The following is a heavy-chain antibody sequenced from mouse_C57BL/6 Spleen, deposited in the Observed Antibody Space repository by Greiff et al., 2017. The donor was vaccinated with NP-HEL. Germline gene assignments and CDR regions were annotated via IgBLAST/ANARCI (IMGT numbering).Heavy chain of an antibody. V-gene: IGHV1-53*01. J-gene: IGHJ4*01. CDR3: ARGKGFYYGNHPYYAMDY. D-gene: IGHD2-1*01. CDR2: INPSNGGT. Sequence: QVQLQQPGTELVKPGASVKLSCKASGYTFTSYWMHWVKQRPGQGLEWIGNINPSNGGTNYNEKFKSKATLTVDKSSSTAYMQLSSLTSEDSAVYYCARGKGFYYGNHPYYAMDYWGQGTSVTVSS. CDR1: GYTFTSYW.